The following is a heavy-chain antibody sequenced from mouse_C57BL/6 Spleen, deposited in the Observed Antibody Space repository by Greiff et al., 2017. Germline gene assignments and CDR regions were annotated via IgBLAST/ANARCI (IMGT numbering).Heavy chain of an antibody. CDR2: IWGDGST. V-gene: IGHV2-3*01. CDR1: GFSLTSYG. D-gene: IGHD2-4*01. J-gene: IGHJ3*01. CDR3: AKGSHAYYDYGGAEFAY. Sequence: QVQLKQSGPGLVAPSQSLSITCTVSGFSLTSYGVSWVRQPPGKGLEWLGVIWGDGSTNYHSAHISRLSISKDNSKSQVFLKLNSLQTDDTATYYCAKGSHAYYDYGGAEFAYWGQGTLVTVSA.